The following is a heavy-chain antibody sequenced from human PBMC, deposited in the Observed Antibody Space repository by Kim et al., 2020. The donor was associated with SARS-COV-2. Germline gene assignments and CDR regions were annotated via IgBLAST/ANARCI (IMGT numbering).Heavy chain of an antibody. V-gene: IGHV4-39*01. J-gene: IGHJ4*02. Sequence: SETLSLTCTVSGGSISSNFYYWGWIRQPPGKGLEWIATIYYSGSTYYNPSLKSRVTISVDTSRNQFSLKLSSVTAADTAVYYCARRTTNWYFDYWGQGTLVTVSS. CDR2: IYYSGST. D-gene: IGHD1-1*01. CDR3: ARRTTNWYFDY. CDR1: GGSISSNFYY.